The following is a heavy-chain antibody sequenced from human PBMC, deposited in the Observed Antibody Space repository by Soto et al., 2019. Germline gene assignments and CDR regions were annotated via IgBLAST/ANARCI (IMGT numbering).Heavy chain of an antibody. Sequence: SETLSLTCAVYGGSFSGYYWSWIRQPPGKGLEWIGEINHSGSTNYNPSLKSRVTISVDTSKNQFSLKLSSVTAADTAVYYCARARDYYYGSGSYYQGFDYWGQGTLVTVSS. J-gene: IGHJ4*02. CDR3: ARARDYYYGSGSYYQGFDY. V-gene: IGHV4-34*01. CDR2: INHSGST. D-gene: IGHD3-10*01. CDR1: GGSFSGYY.